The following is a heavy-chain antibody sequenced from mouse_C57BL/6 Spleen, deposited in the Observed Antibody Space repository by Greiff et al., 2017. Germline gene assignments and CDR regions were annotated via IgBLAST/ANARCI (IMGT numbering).Heavy chain of an antibody. CDR3: ARGRDY. Sequence: VQLQQSGPELVKPGDSVKISCTASGYSFTGYFMNWVMQSHGKSLEWIGDIYPGSGSTNYNEKFKSKATLTVDTSSSTGYMQLSSLTSEDSAVYYCARGRDYWGQGTTLTVSS. J-gene: IGHJ2*01. V-gene: IGHV1-20*01. CDR1: GYSFTGYF. CDR2: IYPGSGST.